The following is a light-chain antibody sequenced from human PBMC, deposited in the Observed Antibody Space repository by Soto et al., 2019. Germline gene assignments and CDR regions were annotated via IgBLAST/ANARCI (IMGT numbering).Light chain of an antibody. J-gene: IGKJ5*01. CDR1: RSIGNN. V-gene: IGKV1-39*01. Sequence: EIQVTQSPTSLSASVGERITITCRASRSIGNNLNWYQQRPGKAPQLLTYAASSLQSGVPSRFSGSSSGTDFTLTINGLQPEDFATYYCQQSFSPHIAFGQGTRL. CDR3: QQSFSPHIA. CDR2: AAS.